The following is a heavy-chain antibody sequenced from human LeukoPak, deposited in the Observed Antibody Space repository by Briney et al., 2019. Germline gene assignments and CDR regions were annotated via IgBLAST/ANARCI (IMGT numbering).Heavy chain of an antibody. CDR2: IYTSGST. CDR3: ASSLLWFGELGSDAFDI. Sequence: PSETLSLTCTVSGGSIRSYYWSWIRQPAGKGLEWIGRIYTSGSTNYNPSLKSRVTMSVDTSKNQFSLKLSSVTAADTAVYYCASSLLWFGELGSDAFDIWGQGTMVTVSS. V-gene: IGHV4-4*07. J-gene: IGHJ3*02. CDR1: GGSIRSYY. D-gene: IGHD3-10*01.